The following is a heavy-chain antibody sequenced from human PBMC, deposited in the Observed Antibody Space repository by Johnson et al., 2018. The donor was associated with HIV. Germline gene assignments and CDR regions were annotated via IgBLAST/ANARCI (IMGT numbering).Heavy chain of an antibody. Sequence: VQLVESGGGVVRPGGSLRLSCAASGFTFSSYWMSWVRQAPGKGLEWVSYISSSGSTIYYAEAVKGRVTISRDNSKNTLYLEMNSLRAEDTAVYYCAKGSGSGWLRDAFDIWGQGTMVTVSS. V-gene: IGHV3-48*01. CDR3: AKGSGSGWLRDAFDI. D-gene: IGHD6-19*01. CDR1: GFTFSSYW. CDR2: ISSSGSTI. J-gene: IGHJ3*02.